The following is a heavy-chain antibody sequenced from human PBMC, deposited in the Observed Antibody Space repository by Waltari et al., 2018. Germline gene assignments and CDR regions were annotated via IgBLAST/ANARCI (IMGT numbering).Heavy chain of an antibody. CDR1: GFTVSSNY. V-gene: IGHV3-53*01. CDR3: ARSARVGSHPGWFDP. CDR2: IYSGGST. Sequence: EVQLVESGGGLIQPGGSLRLSCAASGFTVSSNYMSWVRQAPGKGLEWVSVIYSGGSTYYADSVKGRFTISRDNSKNTLYLQMNSPRAEDTAVYYCARSARVGSHPGWFDPWGQGTLVTVSS. D-gene: IGHD1-26*01. J-gene: IGHJ5*02.